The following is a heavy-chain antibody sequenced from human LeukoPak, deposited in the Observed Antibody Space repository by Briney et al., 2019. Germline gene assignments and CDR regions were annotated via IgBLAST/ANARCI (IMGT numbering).Heavy chain of an antibody. D-gene: IGHD2-2*01. J-gene: IGHJ5*02. CDR3: AREDRYCSSTSCYVWFDP. Sequence: SETLSLTCTVFGGSISSGGYYWSWIRQHPGKGLEWIGYIYYSGSTYYNPSLKSRVTISVDTSKNQFSLKLSSVTAADTAVYYCAREDRYCSSTSCYVWFDPWGQGTLVTVSS. CDR1: GGSISSGGYY. V-gene: IGHV4-31*03. CDR2: IYYSGST.